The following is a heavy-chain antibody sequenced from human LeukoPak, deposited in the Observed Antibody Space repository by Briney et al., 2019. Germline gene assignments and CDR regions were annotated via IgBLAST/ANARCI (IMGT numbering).Heavy chain of an antibody. CDR3: ARADGYYYYMDV. CDR1: GYSISSGYY. D-gene: IGHD5-24*01. CDR2: IYHSGSI. J-gene: IGHJ6*03. Sequence: SETLSLTCTVSGYSISSGYYWGWIRQPPGKGLEWIGSIYHSGSIYYNPSLKSRVTISVDTSKNQFSLKLSSVTAADTAVYYCARADGYYYYMDVWGKGTTVTVSS. V-gene: IGHV4-38-2*02.